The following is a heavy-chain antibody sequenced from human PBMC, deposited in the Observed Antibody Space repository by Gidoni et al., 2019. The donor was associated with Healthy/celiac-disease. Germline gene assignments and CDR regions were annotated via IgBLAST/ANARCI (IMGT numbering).Heavy chain of an antibody. CDR1: GGSFSGYY. J-gene: IGHJ3*02. CDR2: INHSGST. V-gene: IGHV4-34*01. Sequence: QVQLQQWGAGLLKPSETPSLPCAVYGGSFSGYYWSCIRQPPGKGLEWIGEINHSGSTNYNPSLKSRVTISVDTSKNQFSLKLSSVTAADTAVYYCARGRPYYDFWSGPKTAFDIWGQGTMVTVSS. CDR3: ARGRPYYDFWSGPKTAFDI. D-gene: IGHD3-3*01.